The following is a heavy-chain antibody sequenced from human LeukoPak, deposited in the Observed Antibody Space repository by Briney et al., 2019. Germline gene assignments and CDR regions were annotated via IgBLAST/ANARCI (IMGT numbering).Heavy chain of an antibody. Sequence: ASVKVSCRASGYTFTSYGISWVRQAPGQGLEWMGWISAYNGNTNYAQKLQGRLTMTTDTSTSTAYMEVRSLRSDDTAVYYCARALSDDFWSAYRDYWGQGTLVTVSS. CDR2: ISAYNGNT. CDR3: ARALSDDFWSAYRDY. D-gene: IGHD3-3*01. J-gene: IGHJ4*02. CDR1: GYTFTSYG. V-gene: IGHV1-18*01.